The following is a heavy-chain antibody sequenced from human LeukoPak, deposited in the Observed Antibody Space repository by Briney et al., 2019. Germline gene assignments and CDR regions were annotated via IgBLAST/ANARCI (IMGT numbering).Heavy chain of an antibody. CDR1: GFTFSSYS. V-gene: IGHV3-53*01. CDR2: IYSGGNT. D-gene: IGHD7-27*01. Sequence: GGSLRLSCAASGFTFSSYSMNWVRQAPGKGLEWVSLIYSGGNTYYADSVKGRFTISRDNSKNTLYLQMNSQRAEDTAVYYCASGTGDRGDAFDIWGQGTMVTVSS. CDR3: ASGTGDRGDAFDI. J-gene: IGHJ3*02.